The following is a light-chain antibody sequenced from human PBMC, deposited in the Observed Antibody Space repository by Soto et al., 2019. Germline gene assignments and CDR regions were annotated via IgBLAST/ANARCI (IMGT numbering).Light chain of an antibody. CDR3: QQSNIIPLT. V-gene: IGKV1-39*01. CDR2: AAS. CDR1: QSIRSH. J-gene: IGKJ4*01. Sequence: DIQMTRSPSSLSASVGDRVTITCRASQSIRSHLNWYQHKPGKAPKLLIYAASTLQSGVPSRFSGGGSGTDFTLTISSLQPEDFASYYCQQSNIIPLTFGGGTKVEIK.